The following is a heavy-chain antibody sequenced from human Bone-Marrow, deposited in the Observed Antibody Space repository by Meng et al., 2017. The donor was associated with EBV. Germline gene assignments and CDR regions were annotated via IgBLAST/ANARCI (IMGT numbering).Heavy chain of an antibody. Sequence: LQEACPGEVMHPETPSRPCSVSGGSISRFYYWGWIRQPPGRGLEWSGSVHYSGSTYYSPSLKSRIPVSVDTSKNQFSLRLTSVTAADTAVYYCARPFPSIVSPRLDPFGDWGQGTLVTVSS. V-gene: IGHV4-39*01. J-gene: IGHJ4*02. CDR1: GGSISRFYY. CDR3: ARPFPSIVSPRLDPFGD. D-gene: IGHD5/OR15-5a*01. CDR2: VHYSGST.